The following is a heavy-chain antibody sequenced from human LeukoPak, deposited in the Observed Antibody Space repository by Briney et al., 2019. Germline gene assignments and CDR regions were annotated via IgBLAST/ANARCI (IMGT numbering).Heavy chain of an antibody. D-gene: IGHD6-13*01. J-gene: IGHJ5*01. CDR3: ARGGSSSWYGS. CDR1: GFTFSSYW. Sequence: GGSLRLCCAASGFTFSSYWMHWVRQAPGKGLVWVSRINSDGSTTSHADSVKGRFTISRDNAKNTLFLQMNSLRAEDTAVYYCARGGSSSWYGSWGQGTLVTVSS. CDR2: INSDGSTT. V-gene: IGHV3-74*01.